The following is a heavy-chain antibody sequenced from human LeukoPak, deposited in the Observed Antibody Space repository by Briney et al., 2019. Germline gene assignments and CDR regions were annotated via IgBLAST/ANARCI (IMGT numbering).Heavy chain of an antibody. CDR3: ARDSEYTTRGPGY. CDR1: GKSITTYW. V-gene: IGHV1-46*01. CDR2: INPTGGST. Sequence: GESLRISCKASGKSITTYWISWVGQKPGKGLKGMGVINPTGGSTIYAQMFQGRVTMNRDMSTSTVYMELRSVRSEDTAVYYCARDSEYTTRGPGYWGQGTLVTVSS. J-gene: IGHJ4*02. D-gene: IGHD1-1*01.